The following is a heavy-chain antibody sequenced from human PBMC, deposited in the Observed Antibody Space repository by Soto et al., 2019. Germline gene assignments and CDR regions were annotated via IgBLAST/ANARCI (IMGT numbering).Heavy chain of an antibody. Sequence: ASVKVSCKASGYIFTSYGISWVRQAPVQGLEWMGWISGYNANTNYAQKVQGRVTMTTDTSRNTAYMDLRNLTPDDTAVYYCARGPRYCSTPTCLAGFTWFDPWG. CDR2: ISGYNANT. J-gene: IGHJ5*02. D-gene: IGHD2-2*01. CDR3: ARGPRYCSTPTCLAGFTWFDP. CDR1: GYIFTSYG. V-gene: IGHV1-18*04.